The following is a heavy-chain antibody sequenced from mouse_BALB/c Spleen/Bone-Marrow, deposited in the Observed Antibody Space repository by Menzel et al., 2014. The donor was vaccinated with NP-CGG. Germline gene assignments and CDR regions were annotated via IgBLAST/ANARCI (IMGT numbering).Heavy chain of an antibody. CDR2: INPSTGYT. CDR3: ARFYDGYYLPLDY. D-gene: IGHD2-3*01. Sequence: VQGVESGAELAKPGASVKMSCKASGYTFTDYWMHWVKQRPGQGLEWLGYINPSTGYTEHNQKFKDKATLTADKSSSTAYMQLNSLTSEDSAVYYGARFYDGYYLPLDYWGQGTTLTVSS. CDR1: GYTFTDYW. J-gene: IGHJ2*01. V-gene: IGHV1-7*01.